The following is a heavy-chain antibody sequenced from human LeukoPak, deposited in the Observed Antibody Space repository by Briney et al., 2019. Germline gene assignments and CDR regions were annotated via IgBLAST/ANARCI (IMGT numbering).Heavy chain of an antibody. CDR2: IYYSGST. J-gene: IGHJ4*02. Sequence: SETLSLTCTVSGGSISSYYWSWIRQPPGKGLEWFGYIYYSGSTNYNPSLKSRVTISVDTSKNQFSLKLSSVTAADTAVYYCARDRRRSYYFDYWGQGTLVTVSS. V-gene: IGHV4-59*01. CDR3: ARDRRRSYYFDY. CDR1: GGSISSYY. D-gene: IGHD1-26*01.